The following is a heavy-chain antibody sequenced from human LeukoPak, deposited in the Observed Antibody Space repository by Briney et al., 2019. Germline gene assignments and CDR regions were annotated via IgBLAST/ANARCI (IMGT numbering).Heavy chain of an antibody. CDR1: GFTFSRYW. D-gene: IGHD3-10*01. V-gene: IGHV3-7*01. J-gene: IGHJ4*02. CDR3: ATIPLRGYFDY. CDR2: INQDGSVQ. Sequence: PGGSLRLSCAASGFTFSRYWMSWVRQAPGKGLEWVANINQDGSVQYYMDSEKGRFTISRDNAQSSLYLQMNSLRADDTGVYYCATIPLRGYFDYWGQGTLVTVSS.